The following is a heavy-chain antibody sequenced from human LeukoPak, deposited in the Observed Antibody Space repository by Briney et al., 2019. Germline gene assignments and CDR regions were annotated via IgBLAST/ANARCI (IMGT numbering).Heavy chain of an antibody. CDR1: GFTFSNSW. D-gene: IGHD2/OR15-2a*01. CDR2: IKTDGSEK. J-gene: IGHJ5*01. V-gene: IGHV3-7*01. CDR3: ATYSTKNAREFES. Sequence: GGSLRLSCEASGFTFSNSWMTWVRQIPGKGLEWVANIKTDGSEKYYVDSVKGRFTISRDNAKNSLYLQMNSLRAEDTAVYYCATYSTKNAREFESWGQGTLVTVSS.